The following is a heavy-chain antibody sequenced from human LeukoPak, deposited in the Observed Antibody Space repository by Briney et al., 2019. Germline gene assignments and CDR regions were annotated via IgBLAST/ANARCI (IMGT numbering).Heavy chain of an antibody. CDR2: ISWNSGSI. D-gene: IGHD6-13*01. V-gene: IGHV3-9*01. CDR1: GFTFDDYA. J-gene: IGHJ6*02. CDR3: AKDLRIAAAEDYYYGMDV. Sequence: PGGSLRLSCAASGFTFDDYAMHWARQAPGKGLEWVSGISWNSGSIGYADSVKGRFTISRDNAKNSLYLQMNSLRAEDTALYYCAKDLRIAAAEDYYYGMDVWGQGTTVTVSS.